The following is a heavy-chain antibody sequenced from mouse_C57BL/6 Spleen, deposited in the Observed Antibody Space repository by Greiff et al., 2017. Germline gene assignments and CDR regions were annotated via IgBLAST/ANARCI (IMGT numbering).Heavy chain of an antibody. CDR3: ARRELGQDWFAY. CDR2: SYPGDGDT. V-gene: IGHV1-82*01. J-gene: IGHJ3*01. D-gene: IGHD4-1*01. Sequence: QVQLQQSGPELVKPGASVKISCKASGYAFSSSWMNWVKQRPGKGLEWIGRSYPGDGDTNYNGKFKGKATLTADKSSSTAYMQLSSLTSEDSAVYFCARRELGQDWFAYWGQGTLVTVSA. CDR1: GYAFSSSW.